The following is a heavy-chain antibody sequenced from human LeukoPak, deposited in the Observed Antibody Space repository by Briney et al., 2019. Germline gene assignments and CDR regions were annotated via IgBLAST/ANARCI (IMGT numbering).Heavy chain of an antibody. D-gene: IGHD6-13*01. Sequence: GGSLRLSCAASGFTFDDYAMHWVRQAPGKGLEWVSGISWNSGSIGYADSVKGRFTISRDNAKNSLYLQMNSLRAEDTALYYCVGSSWSTPPPLDGAFDIWGQGTMVTVSS. V-gene: IGHV3-9*01. J-gene: IGHJ3*02. CDR2: ISWNSGSI. CDR3: VGSSWSTPPPLDGAFDI. CDR1: GFTFDDYA.